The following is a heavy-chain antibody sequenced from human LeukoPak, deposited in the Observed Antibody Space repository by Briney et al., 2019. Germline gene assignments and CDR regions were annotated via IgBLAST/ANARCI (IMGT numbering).Heavy chain of an antibody. V-gene: IGHV1-69*13. Sequence: SVKVSCKASGGTFSSYAISRVRQAPGQGLEWMGGIIPIFGTANYAQKFQGRVTFTADESTSTAYMELSSLRSEDTALYYCARKLRLGGNWFDPWGQGTLVTVSS. CDR1: GGTFSSYA. CDR3: ARKLRLGGNWFDP. J-gene: IGHJ5*02. D-gene: IGHD1-26*01. CDR2: IIPIFGTA.